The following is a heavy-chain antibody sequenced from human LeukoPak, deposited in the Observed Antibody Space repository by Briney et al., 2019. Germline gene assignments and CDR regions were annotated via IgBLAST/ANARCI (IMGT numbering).Heavy chain of an antibody. D-gene: IGHD3-16*01. CDR1: GYTFTIYG. CDR3: ARDSSGGYYPGTN. CDR2: ISAYNGNT. V-gene: IGHV1-18*01. Sequence: ASVKVSCKTSGYTFTIYGITWVHQAPGQGLEWMGWISAYNGNTIYAQNLQGRVTMTTDTSTTTAYMELRSLRSDDTAVYYCARDSSGGYYPGTNWGQGTLVTVSS. J-gene: IGHJ4*02.